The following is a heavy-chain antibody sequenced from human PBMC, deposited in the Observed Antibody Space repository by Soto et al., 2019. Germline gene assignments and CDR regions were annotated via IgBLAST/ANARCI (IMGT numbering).Heavy chain of an antibody. Sequence: SGTLSLTCTVSGGTISSYYWSWIRQPPGKGLEWIGYIYYSGSTNYNPSLKSRVTISVDTSKNQFSLKLSSVTAADTAVYYCARSPIAAAEVDYYYYYGMDVWGQGTTVTVSS. J-gene: IGHJ6*02. CDR1: GGTISSYY. V-gene: IGHV4-59*12. CDR2: IYYSGST. CDR3: ARSPIAAAEVDYYYYYGMDV. D-gene: IGHD6-13*01.